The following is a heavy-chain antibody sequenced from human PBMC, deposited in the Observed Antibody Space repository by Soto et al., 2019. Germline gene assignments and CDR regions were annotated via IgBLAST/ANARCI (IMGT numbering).Heavy chain of an antibody. Sequence: QVQLVQSGAEVKKPGASVKVSCKASGYTFTSYDINWVRQATGQGLEWMGWMNPNSGNTGYAQKFQGRVTMSRSTPSSTAYMELRSLRYEDTAVYYCARSTGYRSSWYSYYYYMDVWGTGTTVTVSS. D-gene: IGHD6-13*01. CDR1: GYTFTSYD. CDR2: MNPNSGNT. CDR3: ARSTGYRSSWYSYYYYMDV. V-gene: IGHV1-8*01. J-gene: IGHJ6*03.